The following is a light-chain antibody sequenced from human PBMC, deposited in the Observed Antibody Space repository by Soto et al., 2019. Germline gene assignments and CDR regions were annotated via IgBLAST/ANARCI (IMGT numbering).Light chain of an antibody. CDR1: QSVSSN. Sequence: EIVMTQSPATLSVSPGERATLSCRASQSVSSNLAWYQQKPGQAPRLLIYGASTRATGIPARFSGSVSGTECTLTITSLQSEDFAVYHYQQYNNWPPRAFGQGTKVQI. J-gene: IGKJ1*01. V-gene: IGKV3-15*01. CDR3: QQYNNWPPRA. CDR2: GAS.